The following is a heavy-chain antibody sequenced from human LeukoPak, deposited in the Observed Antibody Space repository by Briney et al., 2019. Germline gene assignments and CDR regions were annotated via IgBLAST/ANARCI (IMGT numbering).Heavy chain of an antibody. CDR3: TTDPAGDSFEY. CDR2: IKSKTDGGTT. J-gene: IGHJ4*02. D-gene: IGHD4-17*01. V-gene: IGHV3-15*01. CDR1: GFSFKYAW. Sequence: PGGSLRLSCEASGFSFKYAWMSWARQAPGKGLEWIGRIKSKTDGGTTEYAAPVKGRFTISRDDSKNTSYLQLNSLKMEDTAVYYCTTDPAGDSFEYWGQGTLVTVSS.